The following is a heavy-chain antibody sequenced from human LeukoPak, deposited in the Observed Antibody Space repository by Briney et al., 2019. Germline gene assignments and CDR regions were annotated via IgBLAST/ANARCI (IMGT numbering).Heavy chain of an antibody. V-gene: IGHV4-38-2*02. CDR1: GYSITSGYY. CDR3: ARNPHVTKKGVDYVWYFDL. D-gene: IGHD3-10*02. J-gene: IGHJ2*01. Sequence: PSETLSLTRTVSGYSITSGYYWGWIRQPPGKGLEWIGSMYHRGSTYYNPSLKSRVTISVDTSKNQFSLKLTSVTAADTAVYYCARNPHVTKKGVDYVWYFDLWGRGTLVTVSS. CDR2: MYHRGST.